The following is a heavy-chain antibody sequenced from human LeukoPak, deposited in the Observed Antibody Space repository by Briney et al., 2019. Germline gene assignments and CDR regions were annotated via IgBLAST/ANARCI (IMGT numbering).Heavy chain of an antibody. J-gene: IGHJ4*02. D-gene: IGHD2-21*02. CDR1: GFTFSSSW. CDR3: ATAPQVTAILD. Sequence: GSLRLSCAASGFTFSSSWMHWVRQAPGKGLVWVSRIDSDGHPTTYADSLKGRFTISRDNAKNTLYLQMNGLSAEDTAVYYCATAPQVTAILDWGQGTLVTVSS. V-gene: IGHV3-74*01. CDR2: IDSDGHPT.